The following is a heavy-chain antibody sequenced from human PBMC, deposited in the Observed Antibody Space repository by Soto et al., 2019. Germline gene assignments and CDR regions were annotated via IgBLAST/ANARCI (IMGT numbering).Heavy chain of an antibody. V-gene: IGHV3-21*01. CDR1: GFTFSSYS. CDR2: ISSGSSYI. Sequence: EVQLVESGGGLVKPGGSLRLSCAASGFTFSSYSMNWVRQAPGKGLEWVSSISSGSSYIYYADSVKGRFTISRDNAKNSLYLQMNSLRAEDTAVYYCARAKTNYYYDYWRQGTLLTVSS. J-gene: IGHJ4*02. CDR3: ARAKTNYYYDY.